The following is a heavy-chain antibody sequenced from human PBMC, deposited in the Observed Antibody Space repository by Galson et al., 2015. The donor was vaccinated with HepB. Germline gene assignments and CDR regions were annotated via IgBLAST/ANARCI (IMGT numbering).Heavy chain of an antibody. Sequence: SLRLSCAASGSSFTSYSMNWVRQAPGKGLEWVSSISSSSSYTYYADSLKGRFTISRDNAKDSLYLQMNSLRAEDTAVYYCATSWGLKYFDYWGQGTLVTVSS. CDR3: ATSWGLKYFDY. CDR1: GSSFTSYS. J-gene: IGHJ4*02. CDR2: ISSSSSYT. D-gene: IGHD7-27*01. V-gene: IGHV3-21*01.